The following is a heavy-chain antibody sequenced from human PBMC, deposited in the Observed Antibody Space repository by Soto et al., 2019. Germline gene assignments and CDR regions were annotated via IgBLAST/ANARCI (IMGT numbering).Heavy chain of an antibody. CDR2: INWNSAVI. CDR3: ARDPSVTAIGRADH. J-gene: IGHJ4*02. D-gene: IGHD5-18*01. V-gene: IGHV3-9*01. Sequence: GGSLRLSCVVSGFTFDDYAMHWVRQAPGGGLEWVSGINWNSAVIGYADSVKGRFTISRDNAKNALYLQMTSLRSEDTALYYCARDPSVTAIGRADHWGQGTLVTVS. CDR1: GFTFDDYA.